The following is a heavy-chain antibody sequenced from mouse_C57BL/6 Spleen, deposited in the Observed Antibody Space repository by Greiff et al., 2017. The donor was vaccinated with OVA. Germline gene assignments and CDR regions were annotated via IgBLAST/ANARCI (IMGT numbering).Heavy chain of an antibody. V-gene: IGHV5-17*01. CDR2: ISSGSSTI. J-gene: IGHJ3*01. CDR1: GFTFSDYG. D-gene: IGHD2-3*01. CDR3: ARSYDGYYVAWFAY. Sequence: EVHLVESGGGLVKPGGSLKLSCAASGFTFSDYGMHWVRQAPEKGLEWVAYISSGSSTIYYADTVKGRFTISSDNAKNTLFLQMTSLRSEDTAMYYCARSYDGYYVAWFAYWGQGTLVTVSA.